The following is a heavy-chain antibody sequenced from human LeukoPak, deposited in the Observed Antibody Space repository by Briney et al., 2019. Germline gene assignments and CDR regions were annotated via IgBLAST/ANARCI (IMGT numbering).Heavy chain of an antibody. CDR2: INSNSADT. D-gene: IGHD6-19*01. CDR3: ARDLILSSSGWYLKPYYYYYYMDV. J-gene: IGHJ6*03. CDR1: GYSFIDYY. Sequence: GASVKVSCKTSGYSFIDYYIHWVRQAPGQGLEWMGWINSNSADTNYAQKFQGRVTMTRDTSISTAYMELSRLRSDDTAVYYCARDLILSSSGWYLKPYYYYYYMDVWGKGTTVTVSS. V-gene: IGHV1-2*02.